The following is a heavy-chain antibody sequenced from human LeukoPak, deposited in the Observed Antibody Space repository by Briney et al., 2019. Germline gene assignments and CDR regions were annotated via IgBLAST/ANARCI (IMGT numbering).Heavy chain of an antibody. CDR2: ISSSSSTI. J-gene: IGHJ5*02. D-gene: IGHD2-15*01. Sequence: PGGSLRLSCAASGFTFSSYSMNWVRQAPGKGLEWVSYISSSSSTIYYADSVRGRLTISRDNAKNSLYLQRNSLRAEDTAVYYCARGVVVVVAATYNWLDPWGQGTLVTVSS. V-gene: IGHV3-48*01. CDR1: GFTFSSYS. CDR3: ARGVVVVVAATYNWLDP.